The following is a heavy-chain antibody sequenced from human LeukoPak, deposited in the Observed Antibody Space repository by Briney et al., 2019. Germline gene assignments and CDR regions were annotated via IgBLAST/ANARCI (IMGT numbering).Heavy chain of an antibody. J-gene: IGHJ4*02. CDR3: SRENGAFSPFGY. Sequence: PSETLSLTCGVSGGSISNTNWWSWVRQPPGQGVEWIGEISLSGLTHYNPSLERRVTVSRDKSKHNLSLNLTPVTAADTAVYYCSRENGAFSPFGYWGQGTLVTVLS. V-gene: IGHV4-4*02. CDR2: ISLSGLT. D-gene: IGHD2-8*01. CDR1: GGSISNTNW.